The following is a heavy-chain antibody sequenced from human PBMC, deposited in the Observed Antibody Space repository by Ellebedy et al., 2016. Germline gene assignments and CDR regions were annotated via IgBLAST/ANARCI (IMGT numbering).Heavy chain of an antibody. CDR3: AGGRNGWYGVGDY. J-gene: IGHJ4*02. CDR2: IYNSGTT. D-gene: IGHD6-19*01. Sequence: SETLSLTCTVSSGSISGFYWTWIRQPPGKGLEWIGYIYNSGTTNYNPSLKRRVTISLDTSKNQFSLRLNSVTAADTAVYYCAGGRNGWYGVGDYWGQGTLVSVSS. V-gene: IGHV4-59*08. CDR1: SGSISGFY.